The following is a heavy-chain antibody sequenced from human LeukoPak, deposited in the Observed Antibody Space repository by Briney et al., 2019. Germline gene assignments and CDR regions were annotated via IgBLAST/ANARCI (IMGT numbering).Heavy chain of an antibody. D-gene: IGHD7-27*01. CDR3: AREIQRGTLGY. J-gene: IGHJ4*02. CDR1: GGTFSSYT. Sequence: ASVKVSCKASGGTFSSYTISWVRQAPGQGLEWMGGIIPIFGTANYAQKFQGRVTITTDESTSTAYMELSSLRSEDTAVYYCAREIQRGTLGYWGQGTLVTVSS. V-gene: IGHV1-69*05. CDR2: IIPIFGTA.